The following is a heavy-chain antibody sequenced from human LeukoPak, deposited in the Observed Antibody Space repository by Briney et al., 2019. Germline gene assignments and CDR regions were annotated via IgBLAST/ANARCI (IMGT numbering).Heavy chain of an antibody. D-gene: IGHD3-10*01. CDR3: ARDRLRGVYFDY. CDR2: IYYSGST. CDR1: GGSISSYY. V-gene: IGHV4-59*01. J-gene: IGHJ4*02. Sequence: SETLSLTCTVSGGSISSYYWSWIRQPPGKGLEWIGYIYYSGSTNYNPSLKSRVTISVDTSKNQFSLKLSSVTAADTAVYYCARDRLRGVYFDYRGQGTLVTVSS.